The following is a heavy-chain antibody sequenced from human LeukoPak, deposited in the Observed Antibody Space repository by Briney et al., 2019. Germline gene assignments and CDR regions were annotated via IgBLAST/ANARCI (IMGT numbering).Heavy chain of an antibody. Sequence: ASVKVSCKASGFTFTGYYMHWVRQAPGQGLEWMGWINPNNGGTNYAQKFQGRVTMTRDTSISTAYMELSRLRSDDTAVYYCARGFYSEWSVVDYWGQGTLVTVSS. CDR1: GFTFTGYY. D-gene: IGHD1-26*01. CDR2: INPNNGGT. CDR3: ARGFYSEWSVVDY. J-gene: IGHJ4*02. V-gene: IGHV1-2*02.